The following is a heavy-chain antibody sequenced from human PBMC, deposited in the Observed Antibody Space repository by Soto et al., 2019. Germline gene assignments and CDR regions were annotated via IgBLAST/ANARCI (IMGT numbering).Heavy chain of an antibody. Sequence: GWSLRLSCAASGFTFDDYAMHWVRQAPGKGLEWVSGISWNSGSIGYADSVKGRFTISRDNAKNSLYLQMNSLRAEDTALYYCAKDEGTSSTVFDYWGQGNLVTVSS. J-gene: IGHJ4*02. CDR3: AKDEGTSSTVFDY. V-gene: IGHV3-9*01. CDR2: ISWNSGSI. D-gene: IGHD4-4*01. CDR1: GFTFDDYA.